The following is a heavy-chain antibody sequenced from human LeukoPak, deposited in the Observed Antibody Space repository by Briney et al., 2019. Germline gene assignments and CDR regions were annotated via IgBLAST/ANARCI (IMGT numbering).Heavy chain of an antibody. V-gene: IGHV4-34*01. CDR3: ARDLVDIVATDQAFDI. J-gene: IGHJ3*02. Sequence: SETLSLTCAVYGGSFSGYYWSWIRQPPGKGLEWIGEINHSGSTNYNPSLKSRVTISVDTSKNQFSLKLSSVTAADTAVYYCARDLVDIVATDQAFDIWGQGTMVTVPS. CDR2: INHSGST. CDR1: GGSFSGYY. D-gene: IGHD5-12*01.